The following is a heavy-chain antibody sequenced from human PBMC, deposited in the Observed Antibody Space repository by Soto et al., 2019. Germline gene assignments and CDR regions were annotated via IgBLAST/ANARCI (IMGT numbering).Heavy chain of an antibody. D-gene: IGHD6-13*01. V-gene: IGHV3-23*01. J-gene: IGHJ5*02. CDR1: GFTFSSYV. CDR3: AKDLSRLKVAAGLNWFDP. Sequence: GGSLRLSCAASGFTFSSYVMSWVRQAPGKGLEWVSAISGSGGSTYYADSVKGRFTITRDNSKNTLYLQMNSLRAEDTAVYYCAKDLSRLKVAAGLNWFDPWGQGTLVTVSS. CDR2: ISGSGGST.